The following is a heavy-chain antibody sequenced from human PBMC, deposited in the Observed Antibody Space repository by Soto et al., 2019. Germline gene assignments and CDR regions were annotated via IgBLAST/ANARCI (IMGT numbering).Heavy chain of an antibody. CDR2: IDPSGGKT. CDR3: GRVMRSLLSITALDT. V-gene: IGHV1-46*01. D-gene: IGHD3-10*01. Sequence: ASVKVSCKASGYTFTRDQIHWVRQAPGQGLEWMGMIDPSGGKTNYAQKFQGRVTMTRDTSTSTVYMALSSLRSEDMAIYFCGRVMRSLLSITALDTWGQGTLVTVSS. CDR1: GYTFTRDQ. J-gene: IGHJ5*02.